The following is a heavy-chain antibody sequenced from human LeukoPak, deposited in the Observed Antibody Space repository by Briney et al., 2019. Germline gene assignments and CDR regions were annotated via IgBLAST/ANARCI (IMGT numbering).Heavy chain of an antibody. Sequence: PGGSLRLSCAASGFTFNSYSMNWVRQAPGKGLEWVSYISSSSSTIYYADSVKGRFTISRDNAKNSLYLQMNSLRADDTAVYYCARNYYDSSGYSNNDYWGQGTLVTVSS. D-gene: IGHD3-22*01. CDR3: ARNYYDSSGYSNNDY. V-gene: IGHV3-48*01. J-gene: IGHJ4*02. CDR1: GFTFNSYS. CDR2: ISSSSSTI.